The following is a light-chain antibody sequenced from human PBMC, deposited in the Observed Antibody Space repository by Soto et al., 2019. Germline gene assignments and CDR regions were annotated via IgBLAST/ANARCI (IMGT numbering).Light chain of an antibody. CDR3: RSFADFNYV. CDR2: GVT. Sequence: SALTQPASVSGSPGQSITISCTGTSSDIGSYDLVPWYQQHPGTAPKLIIYGVTKRPSGVSTRFSGSKSGNTASLTISGLQAVDEADYYCRSFADFNYVFGKGTKVTV. CDR1: SSDIGSYDL. V-gene: IGLV2-23*02. J-gene: IGLJ1*01.